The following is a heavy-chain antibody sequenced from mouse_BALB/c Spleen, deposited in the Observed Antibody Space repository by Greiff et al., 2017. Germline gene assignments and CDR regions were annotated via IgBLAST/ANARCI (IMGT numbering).Heavy chain of an antibody. V-gene: IGHV1S81*02. Sequence: VKLSCKASGYTFTSYWMHWVKQRPGQGLEWIGEINPSNGRTNYNEKFKSKATLTVDKSSSTAYMQLSSLTSEDSAVYYCARNYDYDGGFAYWGQGTLVTVSA. J-gene: IGHJ3*01. CDR2: INPSNGRT. D-gene: IGHD2-4*01. CDR1: GYTFTSYW. CDR3: ARNYDYDGGFAY.